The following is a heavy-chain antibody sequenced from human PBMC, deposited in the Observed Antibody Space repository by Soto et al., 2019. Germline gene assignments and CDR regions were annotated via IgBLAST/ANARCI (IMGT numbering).Heavy chain of an antibody. D-gene: IGHD3-10*01. CDR3: AGGLYGSVWLDH. CDR2: IYSGGSK. V-gene: IGHV3-53*02. CDR1: GFTVSSNY. Sequence: EVQMVETGGGLIQPGGSLRLSCAASGFTVSSNYMNWVRQAPGKGLEWISAIYSGGSKYYADSVKGRFTISRDNSKNTVHLQMNSLRAEDTAVYYCAGGLYGSVWLDHWGQGTPVTVSS. J-gene: IGHJ4*02.